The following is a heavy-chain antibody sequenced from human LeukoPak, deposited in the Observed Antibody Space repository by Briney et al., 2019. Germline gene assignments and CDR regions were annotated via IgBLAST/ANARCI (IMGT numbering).Heavy chain of an antibody. CDR1: GFTVSSNY. J-gene: IGHJ4*02. CDR3: TPDLGYCTNGVCFYFDY. CDR2: IYSGGST. D-gene: IGHD2-8*01. V-gene: IGHV3-53*01. Sequence: GGSLRLSCSASGFTVSSNYMSWVRQAPGKGLEWVSVIYSGGSTYYADSVKGRFTISRDNSKNTLYLQMNSLRAEDTAVYYCTPDLGYCTNGVCFYFDYWGQGTLVTVSS.